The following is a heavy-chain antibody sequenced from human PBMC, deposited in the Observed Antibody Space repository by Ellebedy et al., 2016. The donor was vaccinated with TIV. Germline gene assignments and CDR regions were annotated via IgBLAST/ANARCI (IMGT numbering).Heavy chain of an antibody. CDR2: ISSSSTYT. D-gene: IGHD6-19*01. CDR3: ARDTSGWTPEYFHY. V-gene: IGHV3-11*06. Sequence: PGGSLRLSCAASGFSFSDYYVSWIRQAPGKGLEWVSYISSSSTYTKYADSVKGRFTVSRDNSKNTLYLQMNSLRPEDTAVYYCARDTSGWTPEYFHYWGQGTLVTVSP. J-gene: IGHJ1*01. CDR1: GFSFSDYY.